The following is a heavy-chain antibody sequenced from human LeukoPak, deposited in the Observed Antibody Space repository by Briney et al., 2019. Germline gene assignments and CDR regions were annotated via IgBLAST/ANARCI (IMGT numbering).Heavy chain of an antibody. CDR2: INHSGST. Sequence: RTSETLSLTCGVFGGSFSGYYWSWVRQAPGKGLEWSGEINHSGSTNYNPSLAGRLTLSVDTSKSHFSLRLSSVTAADTAFYYCVRPGIVGATAFDYWGQGTLVTVSS. D-gene: IGHD1-26*01. V-gene: IGHV4-34*01. CDR1: GGSFSGYY. CDR3: VRPGIVGATAFDY. J-gene: IGHJ4*02.